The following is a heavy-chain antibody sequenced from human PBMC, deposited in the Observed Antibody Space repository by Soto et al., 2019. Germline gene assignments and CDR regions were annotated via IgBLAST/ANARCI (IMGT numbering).Heavy chain of an antibody. V-gene: IGHV3-48*01. Sequence: SLRLSCAASGFSFSSYSMNWVRQAPGKGLEWVSYISTSSSTIYYADSVKGRFTISRDNAKNSLYLQMNSLRAEDTAVYYCARGGYYDSSGYSQYPRPFDYWGQGTLVTVSS. CDR3: ARGGYYDSSGYSQYPRPFDY. CDR1: GFSFSSYS. J-gene: IGHJ4*02. CDR2: ISTSSSTI. D-gene: IGHD3-22*01.